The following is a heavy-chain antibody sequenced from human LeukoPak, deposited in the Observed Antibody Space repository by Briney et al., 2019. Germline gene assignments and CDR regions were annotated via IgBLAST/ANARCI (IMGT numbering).Heavy chain of an antibody. CDR1: GGTFSSYT. V-gene: IGHV1-69*02. D-gene: IGHD4-17*01. CDR3: ATPSARKGSYGDYGDFDY. CDR2: IIPILGIA. J-gene: IGHJ4*02. Sequence: SVKVSCKASGGTFSSYTISWVRQAPGQGLEWMGRIIPILGIANYAQKFQGRVTITADKSTSTAYMELSSLRSEDTAVYYCATPSARKGSYGDYGDFDYWGQGILVTVSS.